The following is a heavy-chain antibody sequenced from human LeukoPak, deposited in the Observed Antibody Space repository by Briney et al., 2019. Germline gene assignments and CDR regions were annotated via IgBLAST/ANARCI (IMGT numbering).Heavy chain of an antibody. V-gene: IGHV4-39*01. D-gene: IGHD5-24*01. Sequence: PSETLSLTCTVSGGSISSSSYYWGWIRQPPGKGLEWIGSMFYSGSTYYNPALKSRVTVSVDTSKNQFSLKLSSVTAADTAVYYCATWPLRDGYNNFDYWGQGTLVTVSS. J-gene: IGHJ4*02. CDR3: ATWPLRDGYNNFDY. CDR2: MFYSGST. CDR1: GGSISSSSYY.